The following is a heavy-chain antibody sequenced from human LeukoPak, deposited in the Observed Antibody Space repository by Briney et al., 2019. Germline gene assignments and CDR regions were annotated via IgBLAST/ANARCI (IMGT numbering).Heavy chain of an antibody. CDR1: GGSISSGGYY. CDR3: ARTYSYNYGDYAWFDP. D-gene: IGHD4-17*01. CDR2: IYYSGST. J-gene: IGHJ5*02. V-gene: IGHV4-31*03. Sequence: PSQTLSLTCTVSGGSISSGGYYWSWIRQHPGKGLEWIGYIYYSGSTYYNPSLKSRVTISVDTPKNQFSLKLSSVTAADTAVYYCARTYSYNYGDYAWFDPWGQGTLVTVSS.